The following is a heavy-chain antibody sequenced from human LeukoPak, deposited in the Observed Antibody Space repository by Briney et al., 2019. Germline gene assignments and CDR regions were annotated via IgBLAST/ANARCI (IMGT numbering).Heavy chain of an antibody. V-gene: IGHV1-2*02. J-gene: IGHJ6*02. CDR3: ARSRWGSYYYYGMDV. Sequence: PKASVKVSCTASGYTFTGYYMHWVRQAPGQGLEWMGWINPNSGGTNYAQKFQGRVTMTRDTSISTAYMELSRLRSDDTAVYYCARSRWGSYYYYGMDVWGQGTTVTVSS. D-gene: IGHD3-16*01. CDR2: INPNSGGT. CDR1: GYTFTGYY.